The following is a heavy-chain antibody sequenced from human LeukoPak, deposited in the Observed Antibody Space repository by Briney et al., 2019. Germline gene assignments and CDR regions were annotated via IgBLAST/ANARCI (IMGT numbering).Heavy chain of an antibody. V-gene: IGHV3-74*01. CDR1: GFTFSSYW. Sequence: PGGSLRLSCAASGFTFSSYWMHWVRQAPGKGLVWVSRINSDGSSTSYADSVKGRFTISRDNAKNTLYLQMNSLRAEDTAVYYCARERQGIAEAGYFDYWGQGTLVTVSS. D-gene: IGHD6-19*01. J-gene: IGHJ4*02. CDR2: INSDGSST. CDR3: ARERQGIAEAGYFDY.